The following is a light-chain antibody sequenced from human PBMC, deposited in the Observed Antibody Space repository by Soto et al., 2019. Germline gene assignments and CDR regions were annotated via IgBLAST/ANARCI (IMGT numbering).Light chain of an antibody. CDR3: QQVNSYSNT. CDR2: DAS. J-gene: IGKJ2*01. Sequence: DIQMTQSPSTLSASVGDRVTITCRASQSISSWLAWYQQKPGKAPKLLIYDASSLESGVPSRFSGSGSGTEFPLTISSPQSDDFCTYSWQQVNSYSNTFGQGTKLEIE. CDR1: QSISSW. V-gene: IGKV1-5*01.